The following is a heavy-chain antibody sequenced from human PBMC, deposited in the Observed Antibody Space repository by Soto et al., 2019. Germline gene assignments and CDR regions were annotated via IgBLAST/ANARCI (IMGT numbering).Heavy chain of an antibody. CDR1: GFTFSSYA. CDR3: AKDRTFDSSGYYSY. J-gene: IGHJ4*02. D-gene: IGHD3-22*01. CDR2: ISGSGGST. Sequence: EVQLLESGGGLVQPGGSLRLSCAASGFTFSSYAMTWVRQAPGKGLEWVSAISGSGGSTYYAASVKGRFTISRDNSKNTLYLQMSSLRAEDTAVYYCAKDRTFDSSGYYSYWGQGTLVTVSS. V-gene: IGHV3-23*01.